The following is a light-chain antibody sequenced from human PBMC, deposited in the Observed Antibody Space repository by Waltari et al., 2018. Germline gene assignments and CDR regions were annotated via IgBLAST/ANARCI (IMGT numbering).Light chain of an antibody. CDR3: LQGYYYHT. CDR1: QSVSRY. V-gene: IGKV3-11*01. J-gene: IGKJ2*01. CDR2: DAS. Sequence: EIVLTQSPATLSLSPGERATLSCRASQSVSRYLAWYQQKPGQAPRLLIYDASNRATGIPARFSGSGSGTDFTLTISSLQPEDFATYYCLQGYYYHTFGQGTKLEVK.